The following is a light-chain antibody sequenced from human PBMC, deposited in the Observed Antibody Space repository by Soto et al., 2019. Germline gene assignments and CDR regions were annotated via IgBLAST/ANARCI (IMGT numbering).Light chain of an antibody. CDR1: QSVSSY. CDR2: DAS. CDR3: YQRSNWPPT. Sequence: EIVLTQSPATLSLSPGERATLSCRASQSVSSYLAWYQQKPGQAPRLLIYDASNRATGIPAKFSGSGSATDFTLTISSLEPEDFAVYYCYQRSNWPPTFGGGTKVDIK. V-gene: IGKV3-11*01. J-gene: IGKJ4*01.